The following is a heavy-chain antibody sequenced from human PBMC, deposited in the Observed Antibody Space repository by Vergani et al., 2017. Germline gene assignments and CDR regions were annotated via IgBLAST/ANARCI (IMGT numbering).Heavy chain of an antibody. CDR1: GFTFSIYA. CDR2: ISGSGGST. D-gene: IGHD2-2*01. Sequence: EVQLLESGGGLVQPGGSLRLSCAASGFTFSIYAMSWVRQAPGKGLEWVSSISGSGGSTYYADSVKGRFTISRDNSKNTLYLQMNSLRAEDTAVYYCAKAREDIVVVPAPGYWGQGTLVTVSS. CDR3: AKAREDIVVVPAPGY. V-gene: IGHV3-23*01. J-gene: IGHJ4*02.